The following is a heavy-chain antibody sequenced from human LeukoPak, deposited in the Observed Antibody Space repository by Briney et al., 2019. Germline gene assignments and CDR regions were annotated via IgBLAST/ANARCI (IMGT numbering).Heavy chain of an antibody. V-gene: IGHV3-21*01. CDR3: ARVTAIPMPAFDI. J-gene: IGHJ3*02. D-gene: IGHD2-21*02. CDR1: GFTFSSYS. Sequence: GGSLGLSCAASGFTFSSYSMNWVRQAPGKGLEWVSSISCSSSYIYYADSVKGRFTISRDNAKNSLYLQMNSLRAEDTAVYYCARVTAIPMPAFDIWGQGTMVTVSS. CDR2: ISCSSSYI.